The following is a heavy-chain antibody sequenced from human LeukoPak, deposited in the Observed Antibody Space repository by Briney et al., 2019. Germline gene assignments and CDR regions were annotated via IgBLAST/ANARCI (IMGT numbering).Heavy chain of an antibody. CDR1: GGSISSDY. CDR2: IYYRGST. CDR3: ARLSGYSSGHYYSDY. D-gene: IGHD3-22*01. J-gene: IGHJ4*02. Sequence: SETLSLTCTVSGGSISSDYWSWIRQPPGKGLEWIGYIYYRGSTNYNPSLKSRVTISVDTSKNQFSLKLSSVTAADTAVYYRARLSGYSSGHYYSDYWGQGTLVTVSS. V-gene: IGHV4-59*01.